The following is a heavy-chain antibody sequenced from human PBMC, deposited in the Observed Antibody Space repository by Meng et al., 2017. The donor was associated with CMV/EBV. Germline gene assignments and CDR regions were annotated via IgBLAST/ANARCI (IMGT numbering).Heavy chain of an antibody. CDR2: IYYSGTT. Sequence: CSVYGVYISSTGHYWSWFRQHPGKGLEWIGYIYYSGTTYYSPSLKSRVTISIDTSKNQFSLKLSSVTAADTAVYYCGRLMGATTADFWGQGTLVTVSS. CDR3: GRLMGATTADF. D-gene: IGHD1-26*01. J-gene: IGHJ4*02. V-gene: IGHV4-31*03. CDR1: GVYISSTGHY.